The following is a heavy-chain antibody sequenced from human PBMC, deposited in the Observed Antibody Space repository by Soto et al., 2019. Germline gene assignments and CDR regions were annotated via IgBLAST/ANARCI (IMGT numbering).Heavy chain of an antibody. Sequence: ASVKVSCKGSGYAFTSYGVSWVGQAPGQGVGCRGGFSPYKGKRNCARQRQGRVTMNTHKSKSTAYMELRSLSSDDTAVYYCATLAYCGGDCHSTGCDYG. D-gene: IGHD2-21*02. CDR3: ATLAYCGGDCHSTGCDYG. V-gene: IGHV1-18*01. CDR2: FSPYKGKR. J-gene: IGHJ6*01. CDR1: GYAFTSYG.